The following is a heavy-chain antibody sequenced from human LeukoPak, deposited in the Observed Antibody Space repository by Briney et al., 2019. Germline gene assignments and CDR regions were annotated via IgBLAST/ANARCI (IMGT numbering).Heavy chain of an antibody. J-gene: IGHJ4*02. D-gene: IGHD6-19*01. CDR1: GYTFTSYG. V-gene: IGHV1-18*04. CDR3: ARGPGIAVAGVFDY. CDR2: ISGHNGHT. Sequence: GASVKVSCKASGYTFTSYGINWVRQATGQGLEWMGWISGHNGHTNYVQKMQGRVTMTTDTSTNTAYMELRNLTSDDTAVYYCARGPGIAVAGVFDYWGQGSLVTVSS.